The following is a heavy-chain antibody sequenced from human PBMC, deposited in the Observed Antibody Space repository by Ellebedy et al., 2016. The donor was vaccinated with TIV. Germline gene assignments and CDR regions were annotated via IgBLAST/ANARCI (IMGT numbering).Heavy chain of an antibody. CDR2: ISGSGGST. J-gene: IGHJ5*02. V-gene: IGHV3-23*01. CDR1: GFTFSSYA. Sequence: GESLKISCAASGFTFSSYAMSWLRQAPGKGLEWVSAISGSGGSTYYADSVKGRFTISRDNSKNTLYLQMNSLRAEDTAVYYCAKAPDWRFPFNPWGQGTLVTVSS. D-gene: IGHD3-3*01. CDR3: AKAPDWRFPFNP.